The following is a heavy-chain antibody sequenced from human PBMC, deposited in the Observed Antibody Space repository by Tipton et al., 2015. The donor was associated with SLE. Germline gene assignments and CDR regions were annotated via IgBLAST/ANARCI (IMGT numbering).Heavy chain of an antibody. D-gene: IGHD6-13*01. V-gene: IGHV3-20*04. CDR1: GFTFDDYG. J-gene: IGHJ5*02. Sequence: SLRLSCAASGFTFDDYGMSWVRQAPGKGLEWVSGINWNGGSTGYADSVKGRFTISRDNSKNTLYLQMNSLRAEDTAVYYCAKGREQQLVGWFDPWGQGTLVTVSS. CDR3: AKGREQQLVGWFDP. CDR2: INWNGGST.